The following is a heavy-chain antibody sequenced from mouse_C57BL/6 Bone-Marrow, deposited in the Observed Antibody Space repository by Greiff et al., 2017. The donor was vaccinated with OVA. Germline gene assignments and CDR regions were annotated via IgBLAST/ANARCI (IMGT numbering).Heavy chain of an antibody. Sequence: EVKVVESGGGLVQPGGSLKLSCAASGFTFSDYGMAWVRQAPRKGPEWVAFISNLAYSIYYADTVTGRFTISREKAKNTLYLEMSSLRSEDTAMYYCARHVVDDKYFDVWGTGTTVTVSS. CDR3: ARHVVDDKYFDV. J-gene: IGHJ1*03. V-gene: IGHV5-15*01. D-gene: IGHD1-1*01. CDR2: ISNLAYSI. CDR1: GFTFSDYG.